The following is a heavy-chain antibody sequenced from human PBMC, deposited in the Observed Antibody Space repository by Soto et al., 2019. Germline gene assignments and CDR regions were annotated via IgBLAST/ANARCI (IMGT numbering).Heavy chain of an antibody. CDR2: VSIGGST. CDR3: AKLRGAGGDFDD. D-gene: IGHD2-15*01. CDR1: GFTFSSYA. V-gene: IGHV3-23*01. Sequence: DEQLLESGGGLVQPEGSLRLSCAASGFTFSSYAIGWVRQGPGKGLEWVAVVSIGGSTHYAVSVRGRFTISNDNSKNTLSLPTSTLAAEGPAVYFCAKLRGAGGDFDDWGQGAVVTVSS. J-gene: IGHJ4*02.